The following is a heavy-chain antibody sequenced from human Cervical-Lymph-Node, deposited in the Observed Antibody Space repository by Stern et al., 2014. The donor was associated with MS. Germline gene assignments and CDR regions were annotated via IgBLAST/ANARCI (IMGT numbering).Heavy chain of an antibody. J-gene: IGHJ4*02. CDR1: GGTFNNFA. D-gene: IGHD2-21*01. CDR3: ATGTTDHISPVRPFDY. Sequence: QVQLVQSGAEVKKPGSSVKVSCKATGGTFNNFAISWVRQAPRQGLEWMGGIVPIFGTANYAQNFQGRVTITADKYTTTAYMELSSLRSEDTAVYYCATGTTDHISPVRPFDYWGQGTLVTVSS. V-gene: IGHV1-69*06. CDR2: IVPIFGTA.